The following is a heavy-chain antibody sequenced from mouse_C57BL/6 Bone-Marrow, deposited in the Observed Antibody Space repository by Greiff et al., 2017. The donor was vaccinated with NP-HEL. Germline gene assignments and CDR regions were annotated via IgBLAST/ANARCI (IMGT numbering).Heavy chain of an antibody. CDR2: IDPSDRYT. D-gene: IGHD2-4*01. CDR3: AREEVWGLRRGGYAMDY. V-gene: IGHV1-50*01. CDR1: GYTFTSYW. J-gene: IGHJ4*01. Sequence: QVQLQQPGAELVKPGASVKLSCKASGYTFTSYWMQWVKQRPGQGLEWIGEIDPSDRYTNYNQKFKGKATLTVDTSSSTAYMQLSSLTSEDSAVYYCAREEVWGLRRGGYAMDYWGQGTSVTVSS.